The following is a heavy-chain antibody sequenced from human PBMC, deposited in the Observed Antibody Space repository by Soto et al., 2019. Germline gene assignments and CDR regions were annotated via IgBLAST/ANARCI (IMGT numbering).Heavy chain of an antibody. CDR3: ARNLLPFWGRFDP. CDR2: IWYDGSNK. Sequence: QVQLVESGGGVVQPGRSLRLCCAASGFTFSSYGMHWVRQAPGKGLEWVAVIWYDGSNKYYADSVKGRFTISRDNCKNPVDLQINSLRAEDTAVFYFARNLLPFWGRFDPWGQGTLVTVPS. CDR1: GFTFSSYG. J-gene: IGHJ5*02. V-gene: IGHV3-33*01. D-gene: IGHD3-3*01.